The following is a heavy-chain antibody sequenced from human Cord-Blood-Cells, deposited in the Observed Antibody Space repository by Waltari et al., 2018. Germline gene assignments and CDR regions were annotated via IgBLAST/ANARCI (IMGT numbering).Heavy chain of an antibody. D-gene: IGHD1-7*01. V-gene: IGHV1-24*01. J-gene: IGHJ4*02. CDR3: ATFKPSYNWNYY. Sequence: QVQLVQSGAEVKKPGASVKVSCKVSGYPFTDLSMTWVRQAPGKGLEWMGGFDPEDGETIYAQKFQGRVTMTEDTSTDTAYMELSSLRSEDTAVYYCATFKPSYNWNYYWGQGTLVTVSS. CDR2: FDPEDGET. CDR1: GYPFTDLS.